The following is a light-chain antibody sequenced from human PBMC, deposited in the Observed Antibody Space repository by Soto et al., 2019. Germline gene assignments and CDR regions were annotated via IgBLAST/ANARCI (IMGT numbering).Light chain of an antibody. CDR1: RTDVGGYNF. V-gene: IGLV2-14*01. CDR3: CSYVSTKTYV. CDR2: EVS. Sequence: QSVLHQPSSVSGSPGQSITISCTGTRTDVGGYNFVSWYQQHPGKAPKLIIYEVSNRPSGVSNRFSGSKSDNTASLTISGLQAEDEADYYCCSYVSTKTYVFGTGTKVNV. J-gene: IGLJ1*01.